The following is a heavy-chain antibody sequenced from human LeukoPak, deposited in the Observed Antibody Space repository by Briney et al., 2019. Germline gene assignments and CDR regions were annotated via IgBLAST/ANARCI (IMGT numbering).Heavy chain of an antibody. V-gene: IGHV3-23*01. J-gene: IGHJ4*02. D-gene: IGHD6-13*01. Sequence: HPGGSLRLSCAASGFTFSTYAMSWVRQAPGKGLEWVSTISGSGGSTYYADSVKGRFTISRDNSKNTLYLQMNSLRAEDTAVYYCSKKTTYNTAGTQGFDYWGQGTLVTVSS. CDR2: ISGSGGST. CDR1: GFTFSTYA. CDR3: SKKTTYNTAGTQGFDY.